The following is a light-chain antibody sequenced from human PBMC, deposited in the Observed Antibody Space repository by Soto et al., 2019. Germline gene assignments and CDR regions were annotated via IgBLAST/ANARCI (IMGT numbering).Light chain of an antibody. Sequence: QSALTQPASVSASPGQSITISCTGTSSDIGSYNYVSWYRHHPGKAPQLMIYEVSHRPSGISHRFSGSKSGNTASLTISGLQAEDEGYYYCTSYTGSRSLVVFGRGTKLTVL. CDR1: SSDIGSYNY. CDR2: EVS. CDR3: TSYTGSRSLVV. J-gene: IGLJ2*01. V-gene: IGLV2-14*01.